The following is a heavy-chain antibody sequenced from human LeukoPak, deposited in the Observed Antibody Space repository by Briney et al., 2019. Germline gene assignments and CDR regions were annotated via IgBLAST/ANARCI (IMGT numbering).Heavy chain of an antibody. CDR3: ARGAYYYYYMDV. CDR1: GGSISNYY. Sequence: SETLSLTCTVSGGSISNYYWSWIRQPPGKGLEWIGYIYYSGSTNYNPSLKSRVTISLDTSKNHFSLNLSSVTAADTAVCYCARGAYYYYYMDVWGKGTTVTVSS. V-gene: IGHV4-59*01. J-gene: IGHJ6*03. CDR2: IYYSGST.